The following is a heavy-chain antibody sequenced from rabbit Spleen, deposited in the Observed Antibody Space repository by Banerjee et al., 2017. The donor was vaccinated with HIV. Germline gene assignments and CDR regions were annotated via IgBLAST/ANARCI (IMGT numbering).Heavy chain of an antibody. Sequence: QSLEESGGGLVQPGASLTLTCTASGFTLSSYYMCWVRQAPGKGLEWIACIYAGNGRTTYASWAKGRFTISKTSSTAVTLKMTSLTAADTATYFCASESGAANYDGGDLWGPGTLVTVS. CDR2: IYAGNGRT. V-gene: IGHV1S40*01. J-gene: IGHJ6*01. CDR1: GFTLSSYY. CDR3: ASESGAANYDGGDL. D-gene: IGHD1-1*01.